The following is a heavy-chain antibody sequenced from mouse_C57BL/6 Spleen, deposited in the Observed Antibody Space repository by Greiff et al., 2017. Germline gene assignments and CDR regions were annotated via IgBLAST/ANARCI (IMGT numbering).Heavy chain of an antibody. CDR2: INPNYGTT. CDR1: GYSFTDYN. D-gene: IGHD4-1*01. V-gene: IGHV1-39*01. CDR3: ARGGNWDVTYFDV. J-gene: IGHJ1*03. Sequence: VQLQQSGPELVKPGASVKISCKASGYSFTDYNMNWVKQRHGKSLEWIGVINPNYGTTTYNQKFKGQATLTVDPSSSTAYMQLNSLTSEDSAVYYCARGGNWDVTYFDVWGTGTTVTVSS.